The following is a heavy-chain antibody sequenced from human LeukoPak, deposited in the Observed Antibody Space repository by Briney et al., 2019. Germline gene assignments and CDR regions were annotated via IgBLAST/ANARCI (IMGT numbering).Heavy chain of an antibody. Sequence: PSETLSLTCTVSGGSISSGGYYWSWIRQHPGKGLEWIGYIYYSGSTYYNPSLKSRATISVDTSKNQFSLKLSSVTAADTAVYYCARFGDFWSGFYYYYYGMDVWGQGTTVTVSS. CDR3: ARFGDFWSGFYYYYYGMDV. V-gene: IGHV4-31*03. CDR2: IYYSGST. CDR1: GGSISSGGYY. J-gene: IGHJ6*02. D-gene: IGHD3-3*01.